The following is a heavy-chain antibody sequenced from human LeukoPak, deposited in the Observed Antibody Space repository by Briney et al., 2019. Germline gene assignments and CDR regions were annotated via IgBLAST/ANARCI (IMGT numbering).Heavy chain of an antibody. CDR3: ARMFEPLYYFDC. Sequence: SKTLSLTCTVSGGSISGADHYWSWIRQHPGKGLELIGYIYHSGSTSYNPSLKTRITISIDTSNNQFSLNLSSVTAADTAVYYCARMFEPLYYFDCWGQGTLVTVSS. D-gene: IGHD3-10*02. J-gene: IGHJ4*02. CDR2: IYHSGST. CDR1: GGSISGADHY. V-gene: IGHV4-31*03.